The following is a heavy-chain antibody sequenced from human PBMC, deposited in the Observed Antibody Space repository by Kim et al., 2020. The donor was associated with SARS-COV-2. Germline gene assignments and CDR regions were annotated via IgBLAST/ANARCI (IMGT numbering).Heavy chain of an antibody. CDR2: INHSGST. CDR3: ARAPYYDSSDGAFDI. V-gene: IGHV4-34*01. Sequence: SETLSLTCAVYGGSFSGYYWSWIRQPPGKGLEWIGEINHSGSTNYNPSLKSRVTISVDTSKNQFSLKLSSVTAADTAVYYCARAPYYDSSDGAFDIWGQGTMVTVSS. J-gene: IGHJ3*02. D-gene: IGHD3-22*01. CDR1: GGSFSGYY.